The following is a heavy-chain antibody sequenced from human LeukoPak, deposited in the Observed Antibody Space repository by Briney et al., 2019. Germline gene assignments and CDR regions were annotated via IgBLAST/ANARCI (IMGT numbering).Heavy chain of an antibody. D-gene: IGHD2-2*01. CDR2: ISSSSSFI. CDR3: ARDPPLGSCSTISCPHLDY. CDR1: GFTFSRYS. V-gene: IGHV3-21*01. Sequence: GGSLRLSCAASGFTFSRYSMNWVRQAPGKGLEWVSSISSSSSFIYYADSVQGRFTIYRDNAKKSLYMQMKSLRAEDTAVYYCARDPPLGSCSTISCPHLDYWGQGTLVTVSS. J-gene: IGHJ4*02.